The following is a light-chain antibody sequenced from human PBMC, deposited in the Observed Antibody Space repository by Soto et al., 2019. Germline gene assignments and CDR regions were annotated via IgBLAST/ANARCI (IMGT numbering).Light chain of an antibody. CDR2: EAF. V-gene: IGLV2-23*01. Sequence: QSALTQPASVSGSPGQSITISCTGTSSDVGSGNVVSWYQHYPGKAPQLMIYEAFQRPSGVSSRFSGSKSGNTAFLTISGLQAEDEADYYCCSHAGSDTYVFGTGTKVTVL. J-gene: IGLJ1*01. CDR1: SSDVGSGNV. CDR3: CSHAGSDTYV.